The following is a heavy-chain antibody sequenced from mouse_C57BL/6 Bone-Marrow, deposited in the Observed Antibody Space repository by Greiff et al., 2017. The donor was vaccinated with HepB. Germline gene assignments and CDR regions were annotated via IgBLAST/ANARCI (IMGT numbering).Heavy chain of an antibody. CDR1: GFTFSDYG. J-gene: IGHJ2*01. CDR3: ARGYTFYFDY. Sequence: DVQLVESGGGLVKPGGSLKLSCAASGFTFSDYGMHWVRQAPEKGLEWVAYISSGSSTIYYADTVKGRFTISRDNAKNTLFLQMTSLRSEDTAMYYCARGYTFYFDYWGQGTTLTVSS. CDR2: ISSGSSTI. V-gene: IGHV5-17*01. D-gene: IGHD5-1-1*01.